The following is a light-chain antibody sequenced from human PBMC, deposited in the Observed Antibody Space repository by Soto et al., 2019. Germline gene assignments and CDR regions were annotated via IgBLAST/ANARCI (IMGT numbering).Light chain of an antibody. CDR2: AAS. CDR3: QQSYSTPLT. CDR1: QSISSQ. J-gene: IGKJ4*01. Sequence: DIQMAQSPSSLSASVGDRVTITCRASQSISSQLNWYQQKPGKAPKLLIYAASSLQSGVPSRFSGSGSGTDFTLTISSLQPEDFATYYCQQSYSTPLTFGGGNKVDIK. V-gene: IGKV1-39*01.